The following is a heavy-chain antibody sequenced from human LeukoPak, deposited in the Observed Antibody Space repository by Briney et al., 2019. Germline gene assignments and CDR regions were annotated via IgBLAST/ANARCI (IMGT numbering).Heavy chain of an antibody. J-gene: IGHJ6*03. CDR1: GYTFTSYG. Sequence: ASVNVSCKASGYTFTSYGICWVRQAPGQGLAWMGWICTYNGNTNYAQKLQGRVTMTTDTSTSTAYMELRSLRSDDTAVYYCARDSGAAAGPSYYCYYMDVWGKGTTVTVSS. V-gene: IGHV1-18*01. D-gene: IGHD6-13*01. CDR2: ICTYNGNT. CDR3: ARDSGAAAGPSYYCYYMDV.